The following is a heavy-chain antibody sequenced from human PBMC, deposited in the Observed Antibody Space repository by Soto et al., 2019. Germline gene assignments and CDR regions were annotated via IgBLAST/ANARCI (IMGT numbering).Heavy chain of an antibody. Sequence: AFVILSLSYTVAEGKIIGHGGSWIRKQAGKGLEWIGRIYTSGSTNYNPSLKSRVTMSVDTSKNQFSLKLSSVTAADTAVYYCAREAGYFSSTSCPLYDYYYGMDVWVQSTTV. D-gene: IGHD2-2*03. J-gene: IGHJ6*02. CDR1: EGKIIGHG. V-gene: IGHV4-4*07. CDR3: AREAGYFSSTSCPLYDYYYGMDV. CDR2: IYTSGST.